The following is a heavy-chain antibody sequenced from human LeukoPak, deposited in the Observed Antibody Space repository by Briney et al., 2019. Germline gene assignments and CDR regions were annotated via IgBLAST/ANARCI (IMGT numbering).Heavy chain of an antibody. CDR2: IKQEGSEK. Sequence: GGSLRLSCAASGFTFRSHWMSWVRQAPGKGLEWVANIKQEGSEKYYVDSVKGRFTVSRDNAKNSLYLQINSLRAEDTAVYYCAREGGNVWSLDYWGQGTLVTVSS. V-gene: IGHV3-7*03. D-gene: IGHD1-1*01. CDR1: GFTFRSHW. J-gene: IGHJ4*02. CDR3: AREGGNVWSLDY.